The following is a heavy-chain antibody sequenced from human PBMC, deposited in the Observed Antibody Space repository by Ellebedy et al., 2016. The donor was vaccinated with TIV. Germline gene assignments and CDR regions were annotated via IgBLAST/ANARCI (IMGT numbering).Heavy chain of an antibody. J-gene: IGHJ6*03. D-gene: IGHD3-22*01. V-gene: IGHV4-61*02. Sequence: LRLSXTVSGFSISSGSFYWSCIRQPAGRGLEWIGRIYRSGRTNYNPSLKSRVTMLVDTSKNQFSLKLNSLTAADTAVYFCARAVLSSGDYDYYSYYYMDVWGKGTTVTVSS. CDR1: GFSISSGSFY. CDR2: IYRSGRT. CDR3: ARAVLSSGDYDYYSYYYMDV.